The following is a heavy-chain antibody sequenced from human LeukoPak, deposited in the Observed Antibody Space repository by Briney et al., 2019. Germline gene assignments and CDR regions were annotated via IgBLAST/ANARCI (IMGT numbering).Heavy chain of an antibody. CDR1: GFTFSSHG. V-gene: IGHV3-30*02. CDR3: AKGENRITMIVVGFGY. Sequence: SGGSLRLSCVASGFTFSSHGMHWVRQAPGKGLEWVAFIRYDGSNKYYADSVKGRFTISRDNSKNTLYLQMNSLRAEDTAVYYCAKGENRITMIVVGFGYWGQGTLVTVSS. D-gene: IGHD3-22*01. J-gene: IGHJ4*02. CDR2: IRYDGSNK.